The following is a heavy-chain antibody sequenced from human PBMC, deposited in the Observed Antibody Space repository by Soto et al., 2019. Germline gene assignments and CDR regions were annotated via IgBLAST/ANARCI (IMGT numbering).Heavy chain of an antibody. V-gene: IGHV1-69*13. CDR1: GDTFSSYA. J-gene: IGHJ6*02. CDR2: IIPTFGRT. CDR3: ARDLSYGSGSYQGPDYYYGMDV. D-gene: IGHD3-10*01. Sequence: ASVKVSCKASGDTFSSYAISWVRQAPGKGLEWMGKIIPTFGRTNYAQKFQGRLTISADDSTSTAYMELNSLRAEDTAVYYCARDLSYGSGSYQGPDYYYGMDVWGQGTTVTVSS.